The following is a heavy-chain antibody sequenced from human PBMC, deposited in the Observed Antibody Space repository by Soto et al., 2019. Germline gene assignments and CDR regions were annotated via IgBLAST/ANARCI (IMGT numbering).Heavy chain of an antibody. V-gene: IGHV3-30*18. D-gene: IGHD6-13*01. Sequence: QVQLVESGGGVVQPGRSLRLSCAASGFTFSSYGMHCVRQAPGKGLEWVAVISYDGSNKYYADSVKGRFTISRDNSKSTLYLQMNSLRAEDTAEYYSAKDKFSSWIQPPPHAYYYGMDVWGHGTTVTVS. CDR1: GFTFSSYG. J-gene: IGHJ6*02. CDR2: ISYDGSNK. CDR3: AKDKFSSWIQPPPHAYYYGMDV.